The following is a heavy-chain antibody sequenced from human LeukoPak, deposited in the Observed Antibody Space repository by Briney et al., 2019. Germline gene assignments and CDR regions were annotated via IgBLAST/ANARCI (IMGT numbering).Heavy chain of an antibody. J-gene: IGHJ3*02. Sequence: ASVKVSCKASGCTFTSYDINWVRQATGQGLEWMGWMNPNSGNTGYAQKFQGRVTITRNTSISTAYMELSSLRSEDTAVYYCARFMDSSGWYHIDAFDIWGQGTMVTVSS. CDR2: MNPNSGNT. CDR1: GCTFTSYD. CDR3: ARFMDSSGWYHIDAFDI. V-gene: IGHV1-8*03. D-gene: IGHD6-19*01.